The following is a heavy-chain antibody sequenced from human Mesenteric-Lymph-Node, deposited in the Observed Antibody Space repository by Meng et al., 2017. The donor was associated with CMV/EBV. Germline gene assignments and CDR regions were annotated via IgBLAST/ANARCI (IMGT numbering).Heavy chain of an antibody. J-gene: IGHJ4*02. Sequence: GGSLRLSCAASGFTVSSNYMSWVRQAPGKGLEWVSVIYSGGSTYYADSVKGRFTISRDNSKNTLYLQMNSLRAEDTAVYYCAKRAYDFWSGYYIYWGQGTLVTVSS. V-gene: IGHV3-53*01. D-gene: IGHD3-3*01. CDR3: AKRAYDFWSGYYIY. CDR2: IYSGGST. CDR1: GFTVSSNY.